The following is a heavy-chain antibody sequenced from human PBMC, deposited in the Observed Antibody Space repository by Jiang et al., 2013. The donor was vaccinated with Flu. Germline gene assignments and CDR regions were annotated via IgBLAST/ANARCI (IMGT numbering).Heavy chain of an antibody. D-gene: IGHD3-9*01. J-gene: IGHJ4*02. CDR3: AKLTGYYHKGTFDY. CDR1: GGSISSSSYY. CDR2: IYYSGST. V-gene: IGHV4-39*01. Sequence: ETLSLTCTVSGGSISSSSYYWGWIRQPPGKGLEWIGSIYYSGSTYYNPSLKSRVTISVDTSKNQFSLKLSSVTAADTAVYYCAKLTGYYHKGTFDYWGQGTLVTVSS.